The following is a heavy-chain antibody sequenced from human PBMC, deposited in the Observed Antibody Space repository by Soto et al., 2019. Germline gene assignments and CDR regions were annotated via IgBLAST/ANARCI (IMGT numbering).Heavy chain of an antibody. J-gene: IGHJ6*02. Sequence: EVQLLESGGGLVQPGGSLRLSCAASGFTFSSYAMKWVRQAPGKGLEWVSLIGESGTPTYYADSVKGRFTISRDNSGNTECLEMYSLRAEDTAVYYCARYIPGVRYYGMDVWGQGTTVTVSS. CDR2: IGESGTPT. V-gene: IGHV3-23*01. D-gene: IGHD2-2*01. CDR3: ARYIPGVRYYGMDV. CDR1: GFTFSSYA.